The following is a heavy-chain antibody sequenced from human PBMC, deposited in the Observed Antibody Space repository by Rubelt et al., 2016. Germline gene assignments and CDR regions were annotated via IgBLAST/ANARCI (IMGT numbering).Heavy chain of an antibody. CDR3: AKDGASSL. J-gene: IGHJ3*01. V-gene: IGHV4-59*01. Sequence: QVQLQESGPGLVKPSETLSLTCSVSGGSISTYYWSWIRQPPGKGPEWIAYIYYTGSPNYNTSLKSRVSISIDRSKNQLSLKLSSVTAADTAVYYCAKDGASSLWGQGTMVTVSS. D-gene: IGHD3-16*01. CDR2: IYYTGSP. CDR1: GGSISTYY.